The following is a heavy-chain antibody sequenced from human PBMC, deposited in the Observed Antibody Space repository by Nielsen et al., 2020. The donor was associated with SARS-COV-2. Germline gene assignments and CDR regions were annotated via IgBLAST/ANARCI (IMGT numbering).Heavy chain of an antibody. J-gene: IGHJ5*02. CDR1: GYTFTGHY. Sequence: ASVKVSCKASGYTFTGHYMHWMRQAPGQGPEWMGRVNPNSGATNYAQKFQGRVTLTRDTSINTTYMELNRLTSDDTAVYYCARVRSSSGIWFDPWGRGTLVVVSS. V-gene: IGHV1-2*06. D-gene: IGHD3-10*01. CDR3: ARVRSSSGIWFDP. CDR2: VNPNSGAT.